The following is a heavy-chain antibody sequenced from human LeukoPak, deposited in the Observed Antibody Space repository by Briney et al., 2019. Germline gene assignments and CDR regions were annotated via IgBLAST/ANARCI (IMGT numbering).Heavy chain of an antibody. D-gene: IGHD2-15*01. CDR3: SREDYCGGGSCYGDY. CDR1: GFTFSSYG. J-gene: IGHJ4*02. Sequence: GGSLRLSCAASGFTFSSYGMHWVRQAPGKGLEWVAFIRYDGSNKYYADSVKGRFTISRDSSKNTLYLQMNSLRAEDTAVYYCSREDYCGGGSCYGDYWGQGTLVTVSS. V-gene: IGHV3-30*02. CDR2: IRYDGSNK.